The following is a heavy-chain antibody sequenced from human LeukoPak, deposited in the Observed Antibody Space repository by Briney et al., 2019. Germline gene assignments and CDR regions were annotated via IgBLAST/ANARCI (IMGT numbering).Heavy chain of an antibody. CDR2: MNPYSGNT. Sequence: ASVKVSCKTSGYSFTSFDVNWVRQATGQGLEWMGWMNPYSGNTGFEKRFLGRVTMTRDSSTSTAYMELSRLRSDDTAVYYCASEGIGYCSSTSCYGGDIWGQGTMVTVSS. J-gene: IGHJ3*02. CDR1: GYSFTSFD. D-gene: IGHD2-2*01. V-gene: IGHV1-8*01. CDR3: ASEGIGYCSSTSCYGGDI.